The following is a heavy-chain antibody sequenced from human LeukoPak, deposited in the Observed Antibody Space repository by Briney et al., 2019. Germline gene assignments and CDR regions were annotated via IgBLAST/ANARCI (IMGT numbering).Heavy chain of an antibody. J-gene: IGHJ4*02. Sequence: SQTLSLTCTVSGGSISSGDYYWSWIRQPPGKGLEWIGYIYYSGSTNYNPSLKSRVTISVDTSKNQFSLKLSSVTAADTAVYYCARGVHRGYSYGSGDYWGQGTLVTVSS. D-gene: IGHD5-18*01. CDR1: GGSISSGDYY. CDR2: IYYSGST. V-gene: IGHV4-30-4*01. CDR3: ARGVHRGYSYGSGDY.